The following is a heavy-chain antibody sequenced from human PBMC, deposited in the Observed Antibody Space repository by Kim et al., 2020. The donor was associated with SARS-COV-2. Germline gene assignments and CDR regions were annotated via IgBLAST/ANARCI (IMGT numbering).Heavy chain of an antibody. D-gene: IGHD3-10*01. CDR2: ISSSSSYI. CDR3: ARGGPRDPEYYYGSGSSFGSY. V-gene: IGHV3-21*01. Sequence: GGSLRLSCAASGFTFSSYSMNWVRQAPGKGLEWVSSISSSSSYIYYADSVKGRFTISRDNAKNSLYLQMNSLRAEDTAVYYCARGGPRDPEYYYGSGSSFGSYWGQGTLVTVSS. CDR1: GFTFSSYS. J-gene: IGHJ4*02.